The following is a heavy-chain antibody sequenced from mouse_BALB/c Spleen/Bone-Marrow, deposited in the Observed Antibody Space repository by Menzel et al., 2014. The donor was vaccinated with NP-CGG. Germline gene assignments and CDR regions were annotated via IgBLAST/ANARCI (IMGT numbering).Heavy chain of an antibody. CDR1: GFSLTSYG. J-gene: IGHJ1*01. Sequence: VQLQQSGPGLVQPSQSLSIPCTVSGFSLTSYGVHWVRQSPGKGLEWLGVIWSGGSTDYNAAFISRLSISKDNSKSXVFFKRISLQANDTAIYYCARKRYGGYFDVWGAGTTVTVSS. CDR2: IWSGGST. CDR3: ARKRYGGYFDV. D-gene: IGHD2-14*01. V-gene: IGHV2-2*02.